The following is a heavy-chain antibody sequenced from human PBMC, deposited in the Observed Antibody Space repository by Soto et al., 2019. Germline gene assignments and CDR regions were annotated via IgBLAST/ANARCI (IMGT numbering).Heavy chain of an antibody. CDR1: GVSLTSGNW. CDR2: IFHDGTA. V-gene: IGHV4-4*02. Sequence: SETLSLTCAVSGVSLTSGNWWTWVRQSPQRGLEYIGEIFHDGTANYYPSFERRVAMSVDTSRNQFSLKLTSVTAADTAVYYCARSSGDYPVYWYFDLWGRGTLVTVSS. J-gene: IGHJ2*01. CDR3: ARSSGDYPVYWYFDL. D-gene: IGHD4-17*01.